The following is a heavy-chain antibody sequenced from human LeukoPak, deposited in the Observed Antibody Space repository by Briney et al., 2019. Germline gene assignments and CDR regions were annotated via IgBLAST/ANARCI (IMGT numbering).Heavy chain of an antibody. J-gene: IGHJ4*02. V-gene: IGHV4-4*02. CDR3: ARGRKYYYGSGSYGARVRLDY. D-gene: IGHD3-10*01. CDR1: GGSISSSNW. CDR2: IYHSGST. Sequence: SETLSLTCAVSGGSISSSNWWSWVRQPPGKGLEWIGKIYHSGSTNYNPSLKSRVTISVDTSKNQFSLKLSSVTAADTAVYYCARGRKYYYGSGSYGARVRLDYWGQGTLVTVSS.